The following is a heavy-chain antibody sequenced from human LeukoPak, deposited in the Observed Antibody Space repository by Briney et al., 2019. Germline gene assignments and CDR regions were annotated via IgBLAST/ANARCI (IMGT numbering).Heavy chain of an antibody. D-gene: IGHD6-19*01. CDR3: ARGLYSSGWDDSYYYMDV. CDR2: IRYDGSNK. V-gene: IGHV3-30*02. J-gene: IGHJ6*03. Sequence: GSLRLSCAASGFTFSSYGMHWVRQAPGKGLEWVAFIRYDGSNKYYADSVKGRFTISRDNSKNTLYLQMNSLRAEDTAVYYCARGLYSSGWDDSYYYMDVWGKGTTVTVSS. CDR1: GFTFSSYG.